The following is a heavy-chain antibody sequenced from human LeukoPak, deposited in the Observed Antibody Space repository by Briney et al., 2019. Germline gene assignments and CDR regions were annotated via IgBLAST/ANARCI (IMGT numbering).Heavy chain of an antibody. CDR1: GFTFDDYT. Sequence: GGSLGLSCAASGFTFDDYTMHWVRQAPGKGLEWVSLISWDGGSTYYADSVKGRFTISRDNSKNSLYLQMNSLRTEDTALYYCAKDITPSSKSGYFDYWGQGTLVTVSS. CDR2: ISWDGGST. D-gene: IGHD4-11*01. V-gene: IGHV3-43*01. CDR3: AKDITPSSKSGYFDY. J-gene: IGHJ4*02.